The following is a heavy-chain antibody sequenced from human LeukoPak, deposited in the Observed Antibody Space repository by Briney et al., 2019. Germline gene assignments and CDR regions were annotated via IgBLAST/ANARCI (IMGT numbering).Heavy chain of an antibody. J-gene: IGHJ4*02. CDR1: GYSFTSYW. V-gene: IGHV5-51*01. CDR3: ARHERLDYYDSSGYYFDY. D-gene: IGHD3-22*01. Sequence: GASRKISCKGSGYSFTSYWIGWEPQMTGKGLEWMGIIYPGDSDTRYSPSFRGQVTISADKSISTAYLQWSSLKASDTAMYYCARHERLDYYDSSGYYFDYWGQGTLVTVSS. CDR2: IYPGDSDT.